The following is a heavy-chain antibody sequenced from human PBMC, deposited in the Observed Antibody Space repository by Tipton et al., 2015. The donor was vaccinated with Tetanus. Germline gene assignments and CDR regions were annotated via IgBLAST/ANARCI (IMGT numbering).Heavy chain of an antibody. D-gene: IGHD2-15*01. CDR1: GFTLSAYA. J-gene: IGHJ4*02. V-gene: IGHV3-33*08. CDR3: AREADCSGGSCFSGDFDN. CDR2: SWYDGTDK. Sequence: SLRLSCTASGFTLSAYAMTWVRQAPGKGLEWVAVSWYDGTDKYYADSVKGRFTISRDNSKNTLYLQMNSLRAEDTAVYYCAREADCSGGSCFSGDFDNWGQGTQVTVSS.